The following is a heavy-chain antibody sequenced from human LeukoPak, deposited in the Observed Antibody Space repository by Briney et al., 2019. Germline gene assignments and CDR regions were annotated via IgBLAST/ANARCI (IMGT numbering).Heavy chain of an antibody. CDR1: GFTFSTYA. CDR2: ISGSGGST. D-gene: IGHD5-12*01. V-gene: IGHV3-23*01. CDR3: AKDRQYSGYDCSTDY. J-gene: IGHJ4*02. Sequence: GGSLRLSCAASGFTFSTYAVNWVRQAPGKGLEWVSTISGSGGSTYNADSMKGRFTISRDNSKNTLYLQMNSLRAEDTAVYYCAKDRQYSGYDCSTDYWGQGTLVTVSS.